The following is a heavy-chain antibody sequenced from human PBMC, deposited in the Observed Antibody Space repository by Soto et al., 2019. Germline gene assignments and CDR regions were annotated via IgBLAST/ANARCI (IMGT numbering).Heavy chain of an antibody. D-gene: IGHD5-18*01. CDR2: IIPVFGTP. CDR1: GGPFRNYA. CDR3: ARGHGWRQLDD. V-gene: IGHV1-69*13. J-gene: IGHJ4*02. Sequence: QVHLVQSGADVKKPGSSVKVSCKASGGPFRNYAISWVRQAPGQGLEWMGGIIPVFGTPNYAQKFLGRLTITADESTRTAYMELSSLRSEDTAMYYCARGHGWRQLDDWGQGTLVAVSS.